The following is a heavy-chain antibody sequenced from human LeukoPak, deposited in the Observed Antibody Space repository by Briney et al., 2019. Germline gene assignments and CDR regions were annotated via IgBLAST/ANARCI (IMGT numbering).Heavy chain of an antibody. Sequence: GGSLRLSCAASGFTFSSYWMSWVRQAPGKGLEWVANIKQDGSEKYYVDSVKGRFTISRDNPKNSLYLQMNSLRAEDTAVYYCARGGHGYAFDIWGQGTMVTVSS. CDR2: IKQDGSEK. V-gene: IGHV3-7*01. CDR3: ARGGHGYAFDI. J-gene: IGHJ3*02. CDR1: GFTFSSYW.